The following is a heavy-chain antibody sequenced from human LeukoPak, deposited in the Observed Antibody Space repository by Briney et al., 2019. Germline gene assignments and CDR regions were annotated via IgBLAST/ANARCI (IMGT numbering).Heavy chain of an antibody. V-gene: IGHV3-30*01. CDR2: ISYDGSNK. D-gene: IGHD1-26*01. Sequence: GRSLRLSCAASGFTFSAYAMRWVRQAPGKGLEWVAVISYDGSNKYYADSVKGRFTISGDKSKDTLYLHMNSLRPEDTAVYYCARGPGPIAGAKNPFDIWGQGTMVTVSS. J-gene: IGHJ3*02. CDR1: GFTFSAYA. CDR3: ARGPGPIAGAKNPFDI.